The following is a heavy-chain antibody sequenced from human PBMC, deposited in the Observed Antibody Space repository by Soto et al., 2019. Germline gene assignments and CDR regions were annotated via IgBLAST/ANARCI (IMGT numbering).Heavy chain of an antibody. J-gene: IGHJ3*02. CDR2: INPNSGGT. Sequence: ASVKVSCKASGYTFTGYYMHWVRQAPGQGLEWMGSINPNSGGTNYAQKFQGWVAMTRVTSINTAYMELSRLGSDDPAVYYCARTMLSIGGAFDIWGQGTMVSVSS. D-gene: IGHD2-8*01. V-gene: IGHV1-2*04. CDR1: GYTFTGYY. CDR3: ARTMLSIGGAFDI.